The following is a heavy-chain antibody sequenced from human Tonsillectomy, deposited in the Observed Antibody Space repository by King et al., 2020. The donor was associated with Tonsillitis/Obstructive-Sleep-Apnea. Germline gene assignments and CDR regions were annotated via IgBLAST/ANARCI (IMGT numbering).Heavy chain of an antibody. CDR3: ATELRSTDNAEYGMGA. J-gene: IGHJ6*02. Sequence: QLVQSGGGVVQPGRSLRLSCAASGFTFSSYAMHWGRQAPGKGLEWGAVISYDENYKYYADSMKGRFTISRDNSSKTLYLQMDSLGAEETAVYNSATELRSTDNAEYGMGAWGHGTTVTVSS. CDR1: GFTFSSYA. CDR2: ISYDENYK. V-gene: IGHV3-30*04. D-gene: IGHD2-15*01.